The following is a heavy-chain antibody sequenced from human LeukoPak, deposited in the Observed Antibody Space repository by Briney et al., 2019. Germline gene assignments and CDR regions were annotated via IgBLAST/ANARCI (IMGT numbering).Heavy chain of an antibody. CDR3: ARGIKEVAIVVVPAAIYWFDP. V-gene: IGHV4-34*01. J-gene: IGHJ5*02. Sequence: SETLCLTCAVYGGSFSGYYWSWIRQPPGKGLEWIGEINDSGSTNYNPSLKSRVTISVDTSKNQFSLKLSSVTAADTAVYYCARGIKEVAIVVVPAAIYWFDPWGQGTPVTVSS. CDR1: GGSFSGYY. CDR2: INDSGST. D-gene: IGHD2-2*02.